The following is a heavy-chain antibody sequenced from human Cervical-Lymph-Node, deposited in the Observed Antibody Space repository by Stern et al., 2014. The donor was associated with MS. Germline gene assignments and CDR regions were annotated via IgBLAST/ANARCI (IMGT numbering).Heavy chain of an antibody. V-gene: IGHV4-59*08. Sequence: VQLVQSGPGLMKPSETLSLTCTVSDASISSFYWSWIRQSPGKGLEWIGYIYHSGYTKYNPSLQSRVTISVDTSKTQFSLPLSSVTAADTAMYYCARLTYYDSTGYFDPWGQGIQVTVSS. CDR3: ARLTYYDSTGYFDP. CDR2: IYHSGYT. D-gene: IGHD3-22*01. J-gene: IGHJ5*02. CDR1: DASISSFY.